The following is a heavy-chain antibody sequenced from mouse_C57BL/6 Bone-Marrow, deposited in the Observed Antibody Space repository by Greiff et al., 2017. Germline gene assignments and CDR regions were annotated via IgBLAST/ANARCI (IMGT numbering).Heavy chain of an antibody. CDR1: GYTFTDYY. V-gene: IGHV1-19*01. D-gene: IGHD2-4*01. CDR3: ARPLYDYETY. J-gene: IGHJ2*01. CDR2: INPYNGGT. Sequence: VQLQQSGPVLVKPGASVKMSCKASGYTFTDYYMNWVKQSHGKSLEWIGVINPYNGGTSYNQKFKGKATLTVDKSSSTAYMELNSLTSEDSAVYCCARPLYDYETYWGQGTTLTVSA.